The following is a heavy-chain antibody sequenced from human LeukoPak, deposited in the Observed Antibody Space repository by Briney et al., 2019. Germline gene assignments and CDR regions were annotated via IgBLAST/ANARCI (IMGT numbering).Heavy chain of an antibody. Sequence: GGSLRLSCAASGFTFSNAWMSWVRQAPGKGLEWIGRIKSKTDGGTTDYAAFVKGRFSISRDDSKNTLYLEMNSLKNEDTAVYYCTTDLGYYDTSGYPIWGQGTFVAVSS. CDR1: GFTFSNAW. V-gene: IGHV3-15*01. J-gene: IGHJ3*02. CDR2: IKSKTDGGTT. D-gene: IGHD3-22*01. CDR3: TTDLGYYDTSGYPI.